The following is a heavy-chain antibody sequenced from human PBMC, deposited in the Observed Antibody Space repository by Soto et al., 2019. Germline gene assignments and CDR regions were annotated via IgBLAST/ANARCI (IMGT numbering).Heavy chain of an antibody. V-gene: IGHV3-48*03. CDR2: IGSSPTGGRI. J-gene: IGHJ1*01. Sequence: EVQLLESGGGLVQPGGSLRLSCAASGFNFNDHELAWVRQAPGRGLEWVAYIGSSPTGGRISYADFVRGRFSISRDDAYRIVYLEMHSLTAEDTALYFCAGDVMYTGSFQHWGQGTLVTVSS. CDR1: GFNFNDHE. D-gene: IGHD1-26*01. CDR3: AGDVMYTGSFQH.